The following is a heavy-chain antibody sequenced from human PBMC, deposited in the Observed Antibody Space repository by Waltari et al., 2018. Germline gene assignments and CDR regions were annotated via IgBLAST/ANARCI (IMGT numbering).Heavy chain of an antibody. CDR3: ARDRGRGLYLDT. CDR2: DRGDGKT. CDR1: GDSMSTSDY. V-gene: IGHV4-4*02. D-gene: IGHD1-1*01. J-gene: IGHJ4*02. Sequence: QLQLQESGPGLVKPSGTLSLICAVSGDSMSTSDYWSWVRQPPGKGLGWIGQDRGDGKTNYNPSFASRVTMSLDTSTYHFALKLTSATAADTALYYCARDRGRGLYLDTWGQGTLVTVSP.